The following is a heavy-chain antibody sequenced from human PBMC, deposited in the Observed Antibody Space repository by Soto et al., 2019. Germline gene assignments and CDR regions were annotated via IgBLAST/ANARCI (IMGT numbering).Heavy chain of an antibody. CDR1: GFTVSSNY. Sequence: GGSLRLSCAASGFTVSSNYMSWVRQAPGKGLEWVSLIYSAGSTFYADSVKGRFTISRDNSRNTLYLQMNRLRAEDTAVYYCARDIVATITGYYYYYGMDVWGQGTTVTVSS. V-gene: IGHV3-66*01. CDR3: ARDIVATITGYYYYYGMDV. D-gene: IGHD5-12*01. CDR2: IYSAGST. J-gene: IGHJ6*02.